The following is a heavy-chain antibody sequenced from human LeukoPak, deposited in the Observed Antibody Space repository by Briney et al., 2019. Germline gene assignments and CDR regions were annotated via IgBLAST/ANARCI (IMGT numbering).Heavy chain of an antibody. J-gene: IGHJ4*02. V-gene: IGHV3-21*01. CDR1: GFTFSSYS. Sequence: GGSLRLSCAASGFTFSSYSMNWVRQAPGKGLEWVSSISSSSSYIYYADSVKGRFTISRDNAKNSLYLQMNSLRAEDTAVYYCARGGATQTTVTTTWGQGTLVTVSS. CDR3: ARGGATQTTVTTT. CDR2: ISSSSSYI. D-gene: IGHD4-17*01.